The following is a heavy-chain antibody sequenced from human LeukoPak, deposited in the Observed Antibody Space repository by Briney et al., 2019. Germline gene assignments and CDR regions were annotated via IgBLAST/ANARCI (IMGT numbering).Heavy chain of an antibody. CDR3: ARYRGALWSGYSEY. V-gene: IGHV3-21*01. J-gene: IGHJ4*02. Sequence: GGSLRLSCAASGFTFSSYNMNWVRQAPGKGLEWVSSISSSSSYIYYADSVKGRFTISRDNAKNSLYLQMNSLRAEDTAVYYCARYRGALWSGYSEYWGQGTLVTVSS. CDR1: GFTFSSYN. D-gene: IGHD5-18*01. CDR2: ISSSSSYI.